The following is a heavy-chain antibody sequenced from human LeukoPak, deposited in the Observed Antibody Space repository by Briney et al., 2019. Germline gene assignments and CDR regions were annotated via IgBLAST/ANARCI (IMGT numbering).Heavy chain of an antibody. CDR2: ISYDGSNK. CDR1: GFTFGSYA. J-gene: IGHJ4*02. V-gene: IGHV3-30*04. Sequence: PGGSLRLSCAASGFTFGSYAMHWVRQAPGKGLEWVAVISYDGSNKYYADSVKGRFTISRDNSKNTLYLQMNSLRAEDTAVYYCASTGYSSGWPFDYWGQGTLVTVSS. D-gene: IGHD6-19*01. CDR3: ASTGYSSGWPFDY.